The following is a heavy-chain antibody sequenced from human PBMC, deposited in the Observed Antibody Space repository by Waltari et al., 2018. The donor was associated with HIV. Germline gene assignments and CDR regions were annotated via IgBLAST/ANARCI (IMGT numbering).Heavy chain of an antibody. D-gene: IGHD2-15*01. CDR2: MNPNSGNT. CDR3: ARAKGKWWSKVLDV. J-gene: IGHJ6*02. V-gene: IGHV1-8*01. Sequence: QVQLVQSGAEVKKPGASVKVSCKASGYTFTSYDINWVRQATGQGLEWMGWMNPNSGNTGYAQKFQGRVNMTRNTSISTAYMELSRLRSEDTAVYYCARAKGKWWSKVLDVWGQGTTVTVSS. CDR1: GYTFTSYD.